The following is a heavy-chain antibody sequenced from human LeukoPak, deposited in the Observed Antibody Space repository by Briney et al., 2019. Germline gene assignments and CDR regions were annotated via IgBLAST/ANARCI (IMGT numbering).Heavy chain of an antibody. V-gene: IGHV1-24*01. Sequence: ASVKVSCKISGYTLTELSMRWVRQAPGKGLEWMGGFDPEDGETIYAQKFQGRVTMTEDTSTDTAYMEVSSLRSEDTVVYYCATARTTGTYDYWGQGTLVTVSS. D-gene: IGHD1-1*01. J-gene: IGHJ4*02. CDR2: FDPEDGET. CDR1: GYTLTELS. CDR3: ATARTTGTYDY.